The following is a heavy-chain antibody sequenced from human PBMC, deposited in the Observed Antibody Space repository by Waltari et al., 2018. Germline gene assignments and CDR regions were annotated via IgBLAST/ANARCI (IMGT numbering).Heavy chain of an antibody. CDR2: LYDTDNT. CDR1: GASMNTDS. D-gene: IGHD6-13*01. V-gene: IGHV4-59*01. Sequence: QVQLQESGPGLVKPSATLSLTCSVFGASMNTDSWNWIRQPPGKGLEWIGCLYDTDNTNYSPSVKSRVIISVDTSNNEFSLTLSSVTAADTAFYYCARDRTRVPWFSSQLDTWGQGTLVIVSS. CDR3: ARDRTRVPWFSSQLDT. J-gene: IGHJ5*02.